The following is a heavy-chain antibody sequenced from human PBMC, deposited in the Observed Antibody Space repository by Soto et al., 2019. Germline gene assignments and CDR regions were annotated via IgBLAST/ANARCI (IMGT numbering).Heavy chain of an antibody. CDR1: GGSISSSSYY. V-gene: IGHV4-39*01. J-gene: IGHJ4*02. D-gene: IGHD3-16*01. CDR3: ARQYYDYVSVDY. Sequence: SETLSLTCTVSGGSISSSSYYWGWIRQPPGKGLEWIGSIYYSGSTYYNPSLKSRVTISVDTSKNQFSLKLSSVTAADTAVYYCARQYYDYVSVDYWGQGTLVTVSS. CDR2: IYYSGST.